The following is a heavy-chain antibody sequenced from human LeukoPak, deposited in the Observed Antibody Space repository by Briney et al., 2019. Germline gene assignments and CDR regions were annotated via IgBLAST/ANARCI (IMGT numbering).Heavy chain of an antibody. CDR1: GGSFSGYY. CDR2: INHSGST. J-gene: IGHJ4*02. CDR3: ARGMYSSSWYSFDY. V-gene: IGHV4-34*01. D-gene: IGHD6-13*01. Sequence: SETLSLTCAVYGGSFSGYYWSWIRQPPGKVLEWIGEINHSGSTNYNPSLRSRVTISVDTSKNQFSLKLSSVTAADTAVYYCARGMYSSSWYSFDYWGQGTLVTVSS.